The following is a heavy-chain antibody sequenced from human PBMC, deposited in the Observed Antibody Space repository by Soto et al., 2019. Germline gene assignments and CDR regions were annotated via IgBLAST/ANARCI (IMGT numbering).Heavy chain of an antibody. D-gene: IGHD1-7*01. V-gene: IGHV3-30*18. CDR1: GFTFSSYG. CDR3: AKNSNQLHPYYYYYGMDV. J-gene: IGHJ6*02. Sequence: ESGGGVVQPGRSLRLSCAASGFTFSSYGMHWVRQAPGKGLEWVAVISYDGSNKYYADSVKGRFTISRDNSKNTLYLQMNSLRAEDTAVYYCAKNSNQLHPYYYYYGMDVWGQGTTVTVSS. CDR2: ISYDGSNK.